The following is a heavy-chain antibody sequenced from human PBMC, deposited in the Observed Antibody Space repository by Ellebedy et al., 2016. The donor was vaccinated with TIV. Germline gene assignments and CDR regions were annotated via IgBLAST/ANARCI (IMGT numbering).Heavy chain of an antibody. J-gene: IGHJ5*02. Sequence: ASVKVSCKASGYTFTSYAMHWVRQAPGQRLEWMGWINAGNGNTKYSQKFQGRVTITRDTSASTAYMELSSLRSEDTAVYYCARGRSIAAAGIPIHNWFDPWGQGTLVTVSS. V-gene: IGHV1-3*01. CDR2: INAGNGNT. CDR1: GYTFTSYA. CDR3: ARGRSIAAAGIPIHNWFDP. D-gene: IGHD6-13*01.